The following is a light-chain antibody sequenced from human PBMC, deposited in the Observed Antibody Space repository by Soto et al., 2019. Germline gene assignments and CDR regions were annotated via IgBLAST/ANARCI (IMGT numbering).Light chain of an antibody. CDR2: KAS. V-gene: IGKV1-5*03. CDR3: QQYYTYSPWP. J-gene: IGKJ1*01. Sequence: DIEVTQSPSSLSASVGDRVTITCRASQSISSWLAWYQQKPGKAPKLLIYKASTLESGVPSRFSGSESGTEFTLTVSGLQPDDFATYFCQQYYTYSPWPFGQGTKVEV. CDR1: QSISSW.